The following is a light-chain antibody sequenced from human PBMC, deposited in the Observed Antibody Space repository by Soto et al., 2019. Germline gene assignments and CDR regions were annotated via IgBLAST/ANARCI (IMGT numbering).Light chain of an antibody. CDR2: DTS. Sequence: DIVLTQSPDTLSLSPLNRATLSCKASQSFTNSYIAWYQVKPGQAPRLLIYDTSSRATGIPDRFSGSGSGTDFTLTITRLEPEDFAVFYCQQYGTSEIIFGQGRLLEI. J-gene: IGKJ5*01. CDR3: QQYGTSEII. CDR1: QSFTNSY. V-gene: IGKV3-20*01.